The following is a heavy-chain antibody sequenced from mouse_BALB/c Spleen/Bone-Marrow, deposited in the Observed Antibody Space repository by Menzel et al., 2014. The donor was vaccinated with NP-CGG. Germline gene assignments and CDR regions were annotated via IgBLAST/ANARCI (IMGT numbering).Heavy chain of an antibody. CDR3: ARIYDYDRGAWFAY. J-gene: IGHJ3*01. V-gene: IGHV1-20*02. D-gene: IGHD2-4*01. CDR1: GYSFTGYF. Sequence: EVKLVVSGPELVKPGASVKISCKASGYSFTGYFMNWVMQSHGKSLEWIGRINPYNGDTFYNQKFKDKATLTIDKSSSTAHMELRSLASEDSAVYYCARIYDYDRGAWFAYWGQGTLVTVSA. CDR2: INPYNGDT.